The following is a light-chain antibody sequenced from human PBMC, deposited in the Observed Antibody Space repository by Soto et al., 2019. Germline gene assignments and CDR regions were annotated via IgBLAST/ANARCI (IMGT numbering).Light chain of an antibody. CDR1: SSDVGGYNY. Sequence: QSALTQPASVSGSPGQSITISCTGTSSDVGGYNYVSWYQQHPGTAPKLMIYAVRNRPSGVSNRFSGSKSGNTASLTISGRQAEYEADYYCSSYTSSSNVVFGGGTQRTVL. CDR3: SSYTSSSNVV. CDR2: AVR. V-gene: IGLV2-14*01. J-gene: IGLJ2*01.